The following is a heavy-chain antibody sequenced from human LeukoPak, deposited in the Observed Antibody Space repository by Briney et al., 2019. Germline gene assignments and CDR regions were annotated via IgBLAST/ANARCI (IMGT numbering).Heavy chain of an antibody. CDR3: ARLASVRFDY. Sequence: SETLSLTCAVYGGSFSGYYWSWIRQPPGKGLEWIGEINHSGSTNYNPSLKGRVTISVDTSKNQFSLKLSSVTAADTAVYYCARLASVRFDYWGQGTLVTVSS. CDR2: INHSGST. V-gene: IGHV4-34*01. CDR1: GGSFSGYY. J-gene: IGHJ4*02.